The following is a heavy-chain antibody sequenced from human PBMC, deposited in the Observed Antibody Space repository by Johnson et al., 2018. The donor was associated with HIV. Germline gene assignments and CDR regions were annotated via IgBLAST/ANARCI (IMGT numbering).Heavy chain of an antibody. CDR3: ARVMVQGDAFDI. Sequence: VQLVESGGGVVQPGRSLRLSCAASGFTFSSYGMHWVRQAPGKGLEWVAVISYDGSNKYYADSVKGRFTISRDNSKNTLYLQMNSLRAEDTAVYYCARVMVQGDAFDIWGQGTMVTVSS. V-gene: IGHV3-30*03. CDR2: ISYDGSNK. D-gene: IGHD3-10*01. CDR1: GFTFSSYG. J-gene: IGHJ3*02.